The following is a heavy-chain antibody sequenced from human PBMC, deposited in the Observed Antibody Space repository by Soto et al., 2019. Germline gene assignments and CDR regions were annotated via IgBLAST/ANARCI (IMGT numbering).Heavy chain of an antibody. Sequence: PSETLSLTCAVCGGSISSSNWWSWVRQPPGKGLEWIGEIYHSGSTNYNPSLKSRVTISVDKSKNQFSLKLSSVTAADTAVYYCARTGGGLRLGELSLSRRGYFDYWGQGTLVTVSS. CDR1: GGSISSSNW. CDR3: ARTGGGLRLGELSLSRRGYFDY. D-gene: IGHD3-16*02. V-gene: IGHV4-4*02. CDR2: IYHSGST. J-gene: IGHJ4*02.